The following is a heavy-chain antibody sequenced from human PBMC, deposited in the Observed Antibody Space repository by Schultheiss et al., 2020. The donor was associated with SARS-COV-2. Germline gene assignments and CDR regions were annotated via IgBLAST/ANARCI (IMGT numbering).Heavy chain of an antibody. J-gene: IGHJ4*02. D-gene: IGHD1-26*01. CDR3: AKGIGWSYYVTSLDY. V-gene: IGHV3-33*08. CDR2: IWYDGSNK. CDR1: GFTFSSYG. Sequence: GGSLRLSCAASGFTFSSYGMHWVRQAPGKGLEWVAVIWYDGSNKYYADSVKGRFTISRDNSKNTLYLQMNSLRAEDTAVYYCAKGIGWSYYVTSLDYWGQGTLVTVSS.